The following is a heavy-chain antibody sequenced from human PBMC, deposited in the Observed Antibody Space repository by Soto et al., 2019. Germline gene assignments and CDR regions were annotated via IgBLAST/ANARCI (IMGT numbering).Heavy chain of an antibody. CDR1: GYTFTSYG. D-gene: IGHD3-10*01. V-gene: IGHV1-18*01. CDR2: ISAYNGNT. Sequence: ASVKVSCKASGYTFTSYGISWVRQAPGQGLEWMGWISAYNGNTNYAQKLQGRVTMTTDTSTSTAYMELRSLRSDDTAVYYCARSGLLWFGAPGFAPWGQGTLVTVSS. J-gene: IGHJ5*02. CDR3: ARSGLLWFGAPGFAP.